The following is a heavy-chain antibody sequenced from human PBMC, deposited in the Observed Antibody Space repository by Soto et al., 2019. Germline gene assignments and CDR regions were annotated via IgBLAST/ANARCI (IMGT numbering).Heavy chain of an antibody. CDR1: GFNFDDHV. CDR2: INWDGYSI. V-gene: IGHV3-9*01. J-gene: IGHJ6*02. D-gene: IGHD3-3*01. Sequence: GGSLRLSCVASGFNFDDHVMHWVRQVPGKGLEWVGHINWDGYSIGYGGSVRGRSTISRDNAKSTLYLQMNSLRPADTAVYYCARSWSGSTSGRVDVWGQGTTVTVSS. CDR3: ARSWSGSTSGRVDV.